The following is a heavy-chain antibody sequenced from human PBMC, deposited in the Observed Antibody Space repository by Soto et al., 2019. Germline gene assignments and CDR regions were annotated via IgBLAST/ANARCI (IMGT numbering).Heavy chain of an antibody. J-gene: IGHJ4*02. CDR2: IYHSGST. V-gene: IGHV4-59*12. CDR3: ARGNVVAIDY. Sequence: SETLSLTCTVSGGSISSYYWSWIRQPPGKGLEWIGYIYHSGSTYYNPSLKSRVTISVDRSKNQFSLKLSSVTAADTAVYYCARGNVVAIDYWGQGTLVTVSS. D-gene: IGHD2-21*01. CDR1: GGSISSYY.